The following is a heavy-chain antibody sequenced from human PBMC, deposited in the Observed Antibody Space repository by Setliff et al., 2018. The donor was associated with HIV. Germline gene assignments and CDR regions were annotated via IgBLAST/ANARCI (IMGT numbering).Heavy chain of an antibody. CDR3: AREIYGGNSRPFDY. V-gene: IGHV4-31*03. J-gene: IGHJ4*02. D-gene: IGHD4-17*01. Sequence: SETLSLTCTVSGGSISTGGYYWSWIRQHPGKGLEWIGYIYNSGGTYYNPSLKSRITMSIDTSKNQFSLKLNSVTAADTAVYYCAREIYGGNSRPFDYWGQGTLVTVSS. CDR1: GGSISTGGYY. CDR2: IYNSGGT.